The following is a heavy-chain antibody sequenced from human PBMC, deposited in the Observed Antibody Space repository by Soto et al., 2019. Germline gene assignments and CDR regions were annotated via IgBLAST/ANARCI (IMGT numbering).Heavy chain of an antibody. CDR2: INHSGST. Sequence: SETLSLTCAVYGGSFSGYYWSWIRQPPGKGLEWIGEINHSGSTNYNPSLKSRVTISVDTSKNQFSLKLSSVTTADTAVYYCARAYSSSSGGGGYWGQGTLVTVSS. CDR1: GGSFSGYY. CDR3: ARAYSSSSGGGGY. V-gene: IGHV4-34*01. D-gene: IGHD6-6*01. J-gene: IGHJ4*02.